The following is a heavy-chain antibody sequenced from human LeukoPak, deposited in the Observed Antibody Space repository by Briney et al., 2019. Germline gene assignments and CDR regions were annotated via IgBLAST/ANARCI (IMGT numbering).Heavy chain of an antibody. CDR2: MNPNSGNT. CDR1: GYTFTSYD. CDR3: ARVDSSGYYWYYYYGMDV. D-gene: IGHD3-22*01. Sequence: ASVKVSCKASGYTFTSYDINWVRQATGQGLEWMGWMNPNSGNTGYAQKFQGRVTMTRNTSISTAYMELSSLRSEDTAVYYCARVDSSGYYWYYYYGMDVWGQGTTVAVSS. J-gene: IGHJ6*02. V-gene: IGHV1-8*01.